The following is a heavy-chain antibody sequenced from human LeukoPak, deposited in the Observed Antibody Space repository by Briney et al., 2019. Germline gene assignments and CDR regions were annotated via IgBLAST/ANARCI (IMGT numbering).Heavy chain of an antibody. D-gene: IGHD2-2*01. J-gene: IGHJ4*02. V-gene: IGHV1-18*04. CDR1: GSTFTGFY. CDR2: ISAYNGNT. Sequence: ASVKVSCKASGSTFTGFYVQWVRQAPGQGLEWMGWISAYNGNTNYAQKLQGRVTMTTDTSTSTAYMELRSLRSDDTAVYYCAREGYHPYSDYWGQGTLVTVSS. CDR3: AREGYHPYSDY.